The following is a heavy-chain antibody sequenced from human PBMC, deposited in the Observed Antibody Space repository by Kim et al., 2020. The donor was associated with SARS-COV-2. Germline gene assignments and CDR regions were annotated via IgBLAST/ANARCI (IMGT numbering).Heavy chain of an antibody. D-gene: IGHD2-8*01. CDR3: GIVLMVYAGKFDY. Sequence: YADSVKGRFTISRDKSKNTLYLQMNSLRAEDTAVYYCGIVLMVYAGKFDYWGQGTLVTVSS. J-gene: IGHJ4*02. V-gene: IGHV3-66*01.